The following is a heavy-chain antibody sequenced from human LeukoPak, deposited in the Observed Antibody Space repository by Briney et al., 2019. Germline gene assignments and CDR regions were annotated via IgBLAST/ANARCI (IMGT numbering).Heavy chain of an antibody. J-gene: IGHJ4*02. CDR2: INPNSGGT. CDR1: GYTFTGYY. D-gene: IGHD2/OR15-2a*01. Sequence: ASVKVSCKASGYTFTGYYMHWVRRAPGQGLEWMGWINPNSGGTNYAQKFQGRVTMTRDTSISTAYMELSRLRSDDTAVYYCARQGPLWPIFDYWGQGTLVTVSS. V-gene: IGHV1-2*02. CDR3: ARQGPLWPIFDY.